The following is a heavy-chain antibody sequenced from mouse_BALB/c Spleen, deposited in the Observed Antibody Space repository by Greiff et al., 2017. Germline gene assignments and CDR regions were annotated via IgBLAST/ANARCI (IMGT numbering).Heavy chain of an antibody. J-gene: IGHJ2*01. V-gene: IGHV1-69*02. CDR2: IDPSDSYT. CDR3: ARSPY. CDR1: GYTFTSYW. Sequence: VQLQQPGAELVKPGASVKLSCKASGYTFTSYWMHWVKQRPGQGLEWIGEIDPSDSYTNYNQKFKGKATLTVDKSSSTAYMQLSSLTSEDSAVYYCARSPYWGQGTTLTVSS.